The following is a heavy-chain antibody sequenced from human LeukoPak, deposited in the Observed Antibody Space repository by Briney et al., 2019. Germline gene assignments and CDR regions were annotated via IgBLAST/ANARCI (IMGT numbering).Heavy chain of an antibody. J-gene: IGHJ4*02. D-gene: IGHD3-3*01. Sequence: GGSLRLSCAASGFTFSSYAMSWVRQAPGKGLVWVSRINTDGSSTSYADSVKGRFTISRDNAKNTLYLQMNSLRAEDTAVYYCARDPPPYYDFWSGYWSYFDYWGQGTLVTVSS. V-gene: IGHV3-74*01. CDR3: ARDPPPYYDFWSGYWSYFDY. CDR1: GFTFSSYA. CDR2: INTDGSST.